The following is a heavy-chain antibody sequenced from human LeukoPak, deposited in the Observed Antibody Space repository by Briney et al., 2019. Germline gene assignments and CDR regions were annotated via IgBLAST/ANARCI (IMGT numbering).Heavy chain of an antibody. CDR3: ARGELYYDFWSGSSSNWFDP. Sequence: PSETLSLTCTVSGGSISSYYWSWIRQPPGKGLEWIGYIYYSGSINYNPSLKSRVTISVDTSKNQFSLKLSSVTAADTAVYYCARGELYYDFWSGSSSNWFDPWGQGTLVTVSS. D-gene: IGHD3-3*01. CDR1: GGSISSYY. V-gene: IGHV4-59*01. J-gene: IGHJ5*02. CDR2: IYYSGSI.